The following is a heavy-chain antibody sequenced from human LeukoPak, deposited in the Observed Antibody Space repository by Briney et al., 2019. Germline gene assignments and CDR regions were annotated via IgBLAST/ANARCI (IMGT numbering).Heavy chain of an antibody. V-gene: IGHV3-7*01. CDR3: ARDPGSSSFDL. CDR2: INQDSSVR. J-gene: IGHJ4*02. Sequence: PGGSLRLSCAASGFSFSTYWMSWVRQTPEKGLEFVANINQDSSVRNYMGSLKGRCTISRDNAKKSVYLEINSLRADDTAVYYCARDPGSSSFDLWGQGALVTVSS. D-gene: IGHD6-13*01. CDR1: GFSFSTYW.